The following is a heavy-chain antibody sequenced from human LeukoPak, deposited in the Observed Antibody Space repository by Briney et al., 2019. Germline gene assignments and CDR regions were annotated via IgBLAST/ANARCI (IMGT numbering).Heavy chain of an antibody. CDR2: ISGTGGST. CDR3: AKGLNIAAAGTYYYYGVDV. Sequence: PGGSLRLSCAASGFSFSSYAMNWVRQAPGKGLEWVSLISGTGGSTYYADSVRGRFTISRDNSKNTLYLQMNSLRAEDTAVYYCAKGLNIAAAGTYYYYGVDVWGQGTTVIVSS. J-gene: IGHJ6*02. V-gene: IGHV3-23*01. CDR1: GFSFSSYA. D-gene: IGHD6-13*01.